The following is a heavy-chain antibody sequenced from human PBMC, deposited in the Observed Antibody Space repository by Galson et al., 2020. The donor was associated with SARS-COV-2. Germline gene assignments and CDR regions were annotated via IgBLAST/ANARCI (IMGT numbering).Heavy chain of an antibody. CDR2: LLYDGSNK. Sequence: GETQKISCAASGLTLSSYAMHWVRQATGKGLGRVAVLLYDGSNKYYAESVKGRFTISRDNSKNTLYLQMNSLRAEDTAVYYCAREGYCSGGSCYSGYFDYWGQGTLVTVSS. CDR3: AREGYCSGGSCYSGYFDY. J-gene: IGHJ4*02. CDR1: GLTLSSYA. D-gene: IGHD2-15*01. V-gene: IGHV3-30*04.